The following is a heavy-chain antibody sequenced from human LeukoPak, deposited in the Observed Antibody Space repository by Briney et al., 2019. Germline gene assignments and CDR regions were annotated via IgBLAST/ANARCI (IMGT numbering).Heavy chain of an antibody. V-gene: IGHV4-39*01. J-gene: IGHJ3*02. CDR1: GFTLSDHY. D-gene: IGHD6-19*01. CDR2: MTSSGSA. Sequence: LRLSCAASGFTLSDHYMDWVRQAPGKGLEWIGGMTSSGSAYYNPSLKSRVTISADKSKNQFSLKLNSVTAADSAVYYCGRPAPAVAGWGRALDIWGHGTMVTVAS. CDR3: GRPAPAVAGWGRALDI.